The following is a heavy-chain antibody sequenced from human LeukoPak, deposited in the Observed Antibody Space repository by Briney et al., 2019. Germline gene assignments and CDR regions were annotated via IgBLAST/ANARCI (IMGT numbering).Heavy chain of an antibody. J-gene: IGHJ3*01. V-gene: IGHV4-59*08. D-gene: IGHD3-16*01. CDR2: IYYTWTN. Sequence: SETLSLTCTVSGVSISGTYYWSWLRQPPGKGLEGIGYIYYTWTNDSKPSLDSRVTISIDTSKDQFSRNLSSVTAADTAVYYCARRWVYDKSAFDAWSQGTMVTVSS. CDR3: ARRWVYDKSAFDA. CDR1: GVSISGTYY.